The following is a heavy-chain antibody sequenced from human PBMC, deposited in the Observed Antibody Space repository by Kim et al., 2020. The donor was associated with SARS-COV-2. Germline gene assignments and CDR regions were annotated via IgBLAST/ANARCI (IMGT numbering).Heavy chain of an antibody. CDR2: ISGSGGST. CDR1: GFTFSSYA. Sequence: GGSLRLSCAASGFTFSSYAMSWVRQAPGKGLEWVSAISGSGGSTYYADSVKGRFTISRDNSKNTLYLQMNSLRAEDTAVYYCAKGRFNYYYDSSGYYYGGAFDIWGQGTMVTVSS. D-gene: IGHD3-22*01. CDR3: AKGRFNYYYDSSGYYYGGAFDI. J-gene: IGHJ3*02. V-gene: IGHV3-23*01.